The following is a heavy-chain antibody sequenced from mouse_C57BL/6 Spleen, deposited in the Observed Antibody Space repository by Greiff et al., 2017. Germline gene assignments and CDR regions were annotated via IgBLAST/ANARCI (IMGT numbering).Heavy chain of an antibody. Sequence: QVQLQQSGAELVRPGASVKLSCKASGYTFTDYYINWVKQRPGQGLEWIARIYPGSGNTYYNEKFKGKATLTAEKSSSTAYMQLSSLTSEDSAVYFGARRLGKDYAMDYWGQGTSVTVSS. CDR3: ARRLGKDYAMDY. D-gene: IGHD2-14*01. CDR1: GYTFTDYY. J-gene: IGHJ4*01. V-gene: IGHV1-76*01. CDR2: IYPGSGNT.